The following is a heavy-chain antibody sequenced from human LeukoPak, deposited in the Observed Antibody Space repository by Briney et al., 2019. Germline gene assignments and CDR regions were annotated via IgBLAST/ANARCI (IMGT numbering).Heavy chain of an antibody. J-gene: IGHJ5*02. V-gene: IGHV5-51*01. CDR3: ARVGQIGSSWYNWFDP. Sequence: GESLKISCKGSGYSFTSYWIGWVRQMPGKGLEWMGIIYPGDSDTRYSPSSQGQVTISADKSISTAYLQWSSLKASDTAMYYCARVGQIGSSWYNWFDPWGQGTLVTVSS. D-gene: IGHD6-13*01. CDR1: GYSFTSYW. CDR2: IYPGDSDT.